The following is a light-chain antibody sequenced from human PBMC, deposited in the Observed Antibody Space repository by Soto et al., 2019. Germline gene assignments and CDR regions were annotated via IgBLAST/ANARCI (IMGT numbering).Light chain of an antibody. CDR2: AAS. CDR1: QGIIRY. J-gene: IGKJ4*01. CDR3: QQLNSYPLT. V-gene: IGKV1-9*01. Sequence: IHLTHAPSSLSASLVYRVSITCRASQGIIRYLDCYQQKPGHAPNLLIYAASTLPTGVPSRFSGSGSGTDLTLTIRSLQPEDFATYSSQQLNSYPLTFGGGPKVDI.